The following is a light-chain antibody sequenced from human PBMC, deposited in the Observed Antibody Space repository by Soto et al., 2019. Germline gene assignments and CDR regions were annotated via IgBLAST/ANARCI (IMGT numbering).Light chain of an antibody. Sequence: QSVLTQPASVSASPGQSITISCTGTSSDVGSSNFVSWYQQHSGKAPKLIVYEGSRRPSGVSGRFSGSKSGNTASLTISWLQAGDEADYYCCAFARSTTFYVFGTGTKVTVL. V-gene: IGLV2-23*01. CDR1: SSDVGSSNF. CDR3: CAFARSTTFYV. CDR2: EGS. J-gene: IGLJ1*01.